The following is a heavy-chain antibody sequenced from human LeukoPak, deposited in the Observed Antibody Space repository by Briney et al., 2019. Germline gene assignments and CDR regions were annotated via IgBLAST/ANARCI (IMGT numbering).Heavy chain of an antibody. CDR2: IYTSGST. Sequence: PSETLSLTCTVSGGSISSYYWSWIRQPAGKGLEWIGRIYTSGSTNYNPSLKGRVTMSVDTSKNQFSLKLSSVTAADTAVYYCARDRVIYENYYDSSGYYYRPWFDPWGQGTLVTVSS. V-gene: IGHV4-4*07. CDR3: ARDRVIYENYYDSSGYYYRPWFDP. D-gene: IGHD3-22*01. J-gene: IGHJ5*02. CDR1: GGSISSYY.